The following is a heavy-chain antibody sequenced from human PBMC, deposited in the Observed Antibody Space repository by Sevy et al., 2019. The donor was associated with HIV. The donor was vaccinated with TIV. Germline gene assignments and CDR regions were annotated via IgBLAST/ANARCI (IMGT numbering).Heavy chain of an antibody. CDR3: ARELWPGDY. CDR1: GFTFSNAW. CDR2: IDQDGSQK. V-gene: IGHV3-7*01. D-gene: IGHD2-21*01. Sequence: GGSLRLSCAASGFTFSNAWMSWVRQAPGKGLEWVANIDQDGSQKNYVDSVKGRFTISRDNAKNSVYLQMNRLRVDDTAVYYCARELWPGDYWGQGTLVTVSS. J-gene: IGHJ4*02.